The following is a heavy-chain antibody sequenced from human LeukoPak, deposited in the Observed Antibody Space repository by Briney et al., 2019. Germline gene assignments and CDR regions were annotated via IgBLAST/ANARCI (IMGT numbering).Heavy chain of an antibody. D-gene: IGHD2/OR15-2a*01. V-gene: IGHV3-15*01. CDR1: GFTFSDAW. J-gene: IGHJ4*02. CDR2: IQSKTHGGTT. CDR3: TTAFFGSPPG. Sequence: PGGSLRLSCAASGFTFSDAWMNWVRQTPGKGLEWVGRIQSKTHGGTTDFARPVKDRFTISRDDSKSMLFLQMNSLKPEDTAVYYCTTAFFGSPPGWGQGTLVTVSS.